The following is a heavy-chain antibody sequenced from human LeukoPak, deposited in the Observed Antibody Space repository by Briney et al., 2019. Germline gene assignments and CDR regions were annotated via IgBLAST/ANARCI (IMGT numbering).Heavy chain of an antibody. J-gene: IGHJ6*02. CDR2: ISYDGSNK. CDR1: GFTFSSYA. Sequence: GGSLRLSCAASGFTFSSYAMHWVRRAPGKGLEWVAVISYDGSNKYYADSVKGRFTISRDNSKNTLYLQMNSLRAEDTAVYYCASARSPQYSSGWYGYYYYYGMDVWGQGTTVTVSS. CDR3: ASARSPQYSSGWYGYYYYYGMDV. V-gene: IGHV3-30-3*01. D-gene: IGHD6-19*01.